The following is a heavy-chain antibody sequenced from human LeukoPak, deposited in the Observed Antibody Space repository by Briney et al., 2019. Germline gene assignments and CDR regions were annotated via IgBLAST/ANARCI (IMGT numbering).Heavy chain of an antibody. CDR3: ARGPPRGTAAGPDF. CDR2: INPNSGGT. CDR1: GYTFTDYY. Sequence: ASVKVSCKASGYTFTDYYMHWVRQAPGQGLEWMGWINPNSGGTNYAQKFQGRVTVTRGTSISTAFMDLSSLRSDDTAVFYCARGPPRGTAAGPDFWGQGTLVTVSS. V-gene: IGHV1-2*02. J-gene: IGHJ4*02. D-gene: IGHD6-13*01.